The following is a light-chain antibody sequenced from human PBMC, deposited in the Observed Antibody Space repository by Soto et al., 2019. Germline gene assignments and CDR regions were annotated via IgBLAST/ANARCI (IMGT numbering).Light chain of an antibody. J-gene: IGKJ2*01. CDR3: QQRSNWPPYT. Sequence: PGARATLSCRASQSVSSYLAWYQQKPGQAPRLLIYDASNRATGIPARFSGSGSGTDFTLTISSLEPEDFAVYYYQQRSNWPPYTFGQGTKLEIK. V-gene: IGKV3-11*01. CDR1: QSVSSY. CDR2: DAS.